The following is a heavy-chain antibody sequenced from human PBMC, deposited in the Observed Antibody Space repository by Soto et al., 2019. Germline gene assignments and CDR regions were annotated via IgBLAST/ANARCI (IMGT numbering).Heavy chain of an antibody. V-gene: IGHV5-51*01. CDR2: IYPGDHET. Sequence: PGESLKISCKGSEDIFDGYWIDWVRQLPGKGLEWMGIIYPGDHETRYSPSFHGKVTISADRSINTAYLQWNSLEASDTAFYFCARSPRSSPYFDYWGQGALVTVSS. D-gene: IGHD6-13*01. CDR3: ARSPRSSPYFDY. J-gene: IGHJ4*02. CDR1: EDIFDGYW.